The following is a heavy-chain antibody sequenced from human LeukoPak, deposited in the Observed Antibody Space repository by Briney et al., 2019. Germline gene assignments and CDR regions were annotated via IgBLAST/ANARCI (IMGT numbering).Heavy chain of an antibody. Sequence: PGGSLRLSCAASGFTFSSYGMHWVRQAPGKGLERVAVIWYDGSNKYYADSVKGRFTISRDNSKNTLYLQMNSLRAEDTAVYYCARDRQLNWFDPWGQGTLVTVSS. CDR2: IWYDGSNK. V-gene: IGHV3-33*01. CDR1: GFTFSSYG. CDR3: ARDRQLNWFDP. D-gene: IGHD1-1*01. J-gene: IGHJ5*02.